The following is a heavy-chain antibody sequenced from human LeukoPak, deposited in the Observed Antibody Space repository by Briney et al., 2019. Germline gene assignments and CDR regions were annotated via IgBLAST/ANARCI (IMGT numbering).Heavy chain of an antibody. V-gene: IGHV3-23*01. CDR3: AKDPSRMGYYDFWSGSNDY. J-gene: IGHJ4*02. D-gene: IGHD3-3*01. Sequence: QSGGSLRLSCAASGFTFSSYAMSWVRQAPGKGLEWVSAISGSGGSTYYADSVKGRFTISRDNSKNTLYLQMNSLRAEDTAVYYCAKDPSRMGYYDFWSGSNDYWGQGTLVTVSS. CDR2: ISGSGGST. CDR1: GFTFSSYA.